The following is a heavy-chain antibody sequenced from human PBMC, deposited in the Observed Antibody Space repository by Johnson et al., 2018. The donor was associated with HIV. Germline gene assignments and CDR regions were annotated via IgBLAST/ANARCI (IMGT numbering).Heavy chain of an antibody. J-gene: IGHJ3*02. CDR1: GFTFDDYG. Sequence: VQLVESGGGVVRPGGSLRLSCAASGFTFDDYGMSWVRQAPGKGLEWVPGITWHGGSTGYADSVKGRFTISRDNAKNSLYLQMNSLRAEDTAVYFCARGGLYIQFLAFDAFDIWGQGTMVTVSS. CDR3: ARGGLYIQFLAFDAFDI. CDR2: ITWHGGST. D-gene: IGHD4-11*01. V-gene: IGHV3-20*04.